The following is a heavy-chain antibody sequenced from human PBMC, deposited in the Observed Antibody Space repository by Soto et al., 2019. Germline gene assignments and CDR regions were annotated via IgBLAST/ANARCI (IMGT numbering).Heavy chain of an antibody. D-gene: IGHD6-19*01. CDR2: INPNSGGT. Sequence: QVQLVQSGAEVKKPGASVKVSCKASGYTFTGYYMHWVRQAPGQGLEWMGWINPNSGGTNYAQKFQGRVTMTSDTSISPAYMELSRMRADDTAVDYCARRGSSVVIYSYYGMDVWGQGTTVTVSS. CDR3: ARRGSSVVIYSYYGMDV. V-gene: IGHV1-2*02. CDR1: GYTFTGYY. J-gene: IGHJ6*01.